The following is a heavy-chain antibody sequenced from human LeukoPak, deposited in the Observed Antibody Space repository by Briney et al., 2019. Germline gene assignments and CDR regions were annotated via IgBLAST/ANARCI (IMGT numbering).Heavy chain of an antibody. J-gene: IGHJ4*02. Sequence: GGSLRLSCAASGLTFNTDNVEWLRQVPGKGLEWLSYIHAISGTIYYADSVKGRFTISRDNARNSLYLQMNSLRTEDTAVYYCARARNVVNVHWGFFDYWGQGALVTVSS. CDR1: GLTFNTDN. D-gene: IGHD4-23*01. V-gene: IGHV3-48*04. CDR3: ARARNVVNVHWGFFDY. CDR2: IHAISGTI.